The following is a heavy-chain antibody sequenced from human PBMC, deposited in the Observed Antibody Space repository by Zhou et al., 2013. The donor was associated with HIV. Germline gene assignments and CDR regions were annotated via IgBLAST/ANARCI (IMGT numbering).Heavy chain of an antibody. CDR2: ILPVFGTA. D-gene: IGHD3-3*01. V-gene: IGHV1-69*05. J-gene: IGHJ3*01. Sequence: QVQLVQSGAEVKKPGSSVKVSCKASGDTFTNYGITWVRQAPGQGLEWMGAILPVFGTANHVERSQARVTVTTDEPTNTAYMELSSLTYEDTAMYYCARGKVGRSDAFDVWGQGTMVIVSS. CDR1: GDTFTNYG. CDR3: ARGKVGRSDAFDV.